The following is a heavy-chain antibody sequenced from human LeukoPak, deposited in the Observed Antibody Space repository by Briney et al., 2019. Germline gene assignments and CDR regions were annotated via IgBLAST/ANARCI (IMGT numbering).Heavy chain of an antibody. J-gene: IGHJ4*02. CDR2: IWYDGSNK. CDR1: GFTFSSYG. CDR3: ARDVIGGSYTNFDY. D-gene: IGHD1-26*01. V-gene: IGHV3-33*01. Sequence: PGGSLRLSCAASGFTFSSYGMHWVRQAPGKGLEWVAVIWYDGSNKYYADSVKGRFTISRDNYKNTLYLQMNSLRAEDTAVYYCARDVIGGSYTNFDYWGQGTLVTVSS.